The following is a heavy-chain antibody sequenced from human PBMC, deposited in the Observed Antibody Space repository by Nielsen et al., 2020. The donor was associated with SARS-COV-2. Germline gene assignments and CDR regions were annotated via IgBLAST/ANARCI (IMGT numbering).Heavy chain of an antibody. J-gene: IGHJ4*02. CDR3: AKDLVELGVLTPYFDY. D-gene: IGHD4/OR15-4a*01. V-gene: IGHV3-23*01. CDR2: ISSSGEGT. Sequence: GESLKISCAASGFTLSTYAMTWVRQAPGKGLEWVSAISSSGEGTNYAGAVRGRFTISRDTSKNTLYLQMNSLRAEDTAVYYCAKDLVELGVLTPYFDYWGQGALVTVSS. CDR1: GFTLSTYA.